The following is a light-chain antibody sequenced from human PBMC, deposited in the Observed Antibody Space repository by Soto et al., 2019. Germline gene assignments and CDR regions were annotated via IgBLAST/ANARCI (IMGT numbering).Light chain of an antibody. J-gene: IGKJ1*01. V-gene: IGKV1-5*03. CDR1: QSISSW. Sequence: DIQMTQSPSTLSASVGDRVRITCRASQSISSWLAWYQQKPGKAPKLLIYKASSLESGVPSRFSGSGSGTEFTLTISSLQPDDFATYCCQQYNSYSRTFGQGTKVDI. CDR2: KAS. CDR3: QQYNSYSRT.